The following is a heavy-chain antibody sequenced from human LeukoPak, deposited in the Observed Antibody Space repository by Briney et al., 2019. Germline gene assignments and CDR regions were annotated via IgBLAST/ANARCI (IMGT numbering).Heavy chain of an antibody. J-gene: IGHJ4*02. D-gene: IGHD2-2*01. Sequence: SETLSLTCNVSGSSITAFYWSWIRQSPGKGLEWIGSFQYGGNSKYNPSLKSRVAMSVDTSKRQLSLRLTSVTAADTAVYYCARNIVVVPAAIHFDYWGQGTLVTVSS. CDR1: GSSITAFY. V-gene: IGHV4-59*12. CDR2: FQYGGNS. CDR3: ARNIVVVPAAIHFDY.